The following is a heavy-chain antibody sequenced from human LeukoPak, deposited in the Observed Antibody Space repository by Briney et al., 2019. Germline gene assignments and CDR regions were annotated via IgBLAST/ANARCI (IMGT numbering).Heavy chain of an antibody. CDR3: AKRFCSATRCFHFDY. D-gene: IGHD2-2*01. Sequence: GGSLRLSCAASGLTFAGYDMSWVRQAPRKGLEWVSTISASGDNTYYAGSVKGRFTISRDNSKNTLHLQMDSLRAEDTAVYYCAKRFCSATRCFHFDYWGQGTLVTVSS. CDR2: ISASGDNT. J-gene: IGHJ4*02. V-gene: IGHV3-23*01. CDR1: GLTFAGYD.